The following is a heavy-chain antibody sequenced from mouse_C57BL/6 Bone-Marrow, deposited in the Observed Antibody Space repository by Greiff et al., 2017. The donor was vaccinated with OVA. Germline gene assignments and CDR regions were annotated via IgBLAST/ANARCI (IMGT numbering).Heavy chain of an antibody. J-gene: IGHJ4*01. CDR3: ARPFGP. CDR1: GYTFTSYW. CDR2: IYPGSGST. V-gene: IGHV1-55*01. Sequence: QVHVKQPGAELVKPGASVKMSCKASGYTFTSYWITWVKQRPGQGLEWIGDIYPGSGSTNYNEKFKSKATLTVDTSSSTAYMQLSSLTSEDSAVYYCARPFGPWGQGTSVTVSS.